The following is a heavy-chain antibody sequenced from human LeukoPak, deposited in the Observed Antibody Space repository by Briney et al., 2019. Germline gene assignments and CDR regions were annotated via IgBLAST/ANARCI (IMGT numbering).Heavy chain of an antibody. CDR1: GGSFSGYY. J-gene: IGHJ4*02. CDR2: INHSGST. Sequence: PSETLSLTCAVYGGSFSGYYWSWIRQPPGKGLEWIGEINHSGSTNYNPSLKSRVTISVDTSKNQFSLKLSSVTAADTAVYYCARGDVAGTDYWGQGTLVTVSS. V-gene: IGHV4-34*01. CDR3: ARGDVAGTDY. D-gene: IGHD6-19*01.